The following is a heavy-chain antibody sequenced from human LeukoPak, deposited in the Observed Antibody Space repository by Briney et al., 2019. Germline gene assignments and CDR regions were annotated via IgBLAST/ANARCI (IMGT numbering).Heavy chain of an antibody. J-gene: IGHJ6*03. CDR2: ISAYNGNT. D-gene: IGHD3-3*01. CDR3: ARGVDTIFGVVIPPYCYYYMDV. CDR1: GYTFTSYG. Sequence: ASVKVSCKASGYTFTSYGISWVRQAPGQGLEWMGWISAYNGNTNYAQKLQGRVTITTDTSTSTAYMELRSLRSDDTAVYYCARGVDTIFGVVIPPYCYYYMDVWGKGTTVTVSS. V-gene: IGHV1-18*01.